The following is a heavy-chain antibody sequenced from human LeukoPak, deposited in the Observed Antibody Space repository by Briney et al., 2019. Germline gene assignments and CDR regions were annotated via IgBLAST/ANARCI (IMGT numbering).Heavy chain of an antibody. V-gene: IGHV3-30*03. CDR1: GFTFSSYG. CDR3: ARDEGGY. J-gene: IGHJ4*02. D-gene: IGHD2-15*01. CDR2: ISYDGSNK. Sequence: GSLRLSCAASGFTFSSYGMHWVRQAPGKGLEWVAVISYDGSNKYYADSVKGRFTISRDNSKSTLYLQMNSLRAEDTAVYYCARDEGGYWGQGTLVTVSS.